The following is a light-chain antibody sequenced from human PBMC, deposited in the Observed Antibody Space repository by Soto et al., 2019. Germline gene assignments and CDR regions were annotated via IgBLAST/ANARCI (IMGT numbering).Light chain of an antibody. J-gene: IGKJ4*01. V-gene: IGKV1-33*01. CDR2: DAS. CDR3: QQYDNLGLT. CDR1: QDISNY. Sequence: DIQMTQSPSSLSASVGDRVTNTCQASQDISNYLNWYQQKRGKAPKLLIYDASNLETGVPSRFSGSGSGTDFTFTISSLQPEDIATYYCQQYDNLGLTFGGGTKVEIK.